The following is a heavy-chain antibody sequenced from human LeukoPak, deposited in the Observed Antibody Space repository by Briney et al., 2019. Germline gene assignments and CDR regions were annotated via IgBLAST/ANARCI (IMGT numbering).Heavy chain of an antibody. CDR2: IYYSGST. J-gene: IGHJ6*03. D-gene: IGHD3/OR15-3a*01. CDR1: GGSISSSSYY. V-gene: IGHV4-39*07. Sequence: PSETLSLTCTVSGGSISSSSYYWGWIRQPPGKGLEWIGSIYYSGSTNYNPSLKSRVTISVDTSKNQFSLKLSSVTAADTAVYYCARVDFKNYYYMDVWGKGTTVTVSS. CDR3: ARVDFKNYYYMDV.